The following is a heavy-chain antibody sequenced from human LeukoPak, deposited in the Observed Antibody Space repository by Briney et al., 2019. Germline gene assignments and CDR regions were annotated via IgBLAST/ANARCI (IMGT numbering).Heavy chain of an antibody. J-gene: IGHJ4*02. CDR3: AREKYCSGGSCLDY. CDR1: GGSFSGYY. Sequence: PSETLSLTCAVYGGSFSGYYWSWIRQPPGKGLEWIGEINHSGSTNYNPSLKSRVTISVGTSKNQFSLKLSSVTAADTAVYYCAREKYCSGGSCLDYWGQGTLVTVSS. V-gene: IGHV4-34*01. CDR2: INHSGST. D-gene: IGHD2-15*01.